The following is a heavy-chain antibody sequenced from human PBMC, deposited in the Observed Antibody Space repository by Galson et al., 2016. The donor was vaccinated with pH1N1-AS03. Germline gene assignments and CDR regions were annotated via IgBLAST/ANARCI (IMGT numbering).Heavy chain of an antibody. D-gene: IGHD5-24*01. Sequence: EWIGSIYHSGSTYYNPSLKSRVTISVDTSKNQFSLKLSSVTAADTAVYYCARPRRDGYNFDAFDIWGQGTMVTVSS. J-gene: IGHJ3*02. V-gene: IGHV4-38-2*01. CDR3: ARPRRDGYNFDAFDI. CDR2: IYHSGST.